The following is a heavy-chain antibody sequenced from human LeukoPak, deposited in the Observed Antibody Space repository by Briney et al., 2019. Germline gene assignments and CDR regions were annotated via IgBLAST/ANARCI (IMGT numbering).Heavy chain of an antibody. CDR3: ARTGSLSGKSYYYYYMDV. V-gene: IGHV4-39*01. D-gene: IGHD3-10*01. J-gene: IGHJ6*03. Sequence: SETLSLTCTVSGGSISSSSYYWGWIRQPPGKGLEWIGSIYYSGSTYYNPSLKSRVTISVDTSKNQFSLKLSSVTAADTAVYYCARTGSLSGKSYYYYYMDVWGKGTTVTISS. CDR2: IYYSGST. CDR1: GGSISSSSYY.